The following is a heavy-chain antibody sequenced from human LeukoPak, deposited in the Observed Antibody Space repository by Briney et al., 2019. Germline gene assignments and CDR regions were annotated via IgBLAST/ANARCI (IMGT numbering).Heavy chain of an antibody. J-gene: IGHJ4*02. CDR1: GFTFSSYG. V-gene: IGHV3-23*01. CDR2: ISGSGGST. D-gene: IGHD3-10*01. Sequence: GGSLRLSCAASGFTFSSYGMSWVRQAPGKGLEWVSAISGSGGSTYYADSVKGRFTISRDNSKNTLYLQMNSLRAEDTAVYYCAKDTTMVRRIYFDYWGQGTLVTVSS. CDR3: AKDTTMVRRIYFDY.